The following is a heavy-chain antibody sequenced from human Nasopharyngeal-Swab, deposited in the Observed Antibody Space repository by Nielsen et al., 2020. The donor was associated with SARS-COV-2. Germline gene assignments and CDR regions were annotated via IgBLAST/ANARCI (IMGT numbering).Heavy chain of an antibody. V-gene: IGHV1-69*13. CDR2: IIPIFGTG. Sequence: SVKVSCKASGGAFNNYAINWVRQAPGQGLEWMGGIIPIFGTGKYAQKFQGRVTITADESTSTAYMELSSLRSEDTAVYYCARVVRYCSSTSCYFFDYWGQGTLVTVSS. CDR3: ARVVRYCSSTSCYFFDY. D-gene: IGHD2-2*01. J-gene: IGHJ4*02. CDR1: GGAFNNYA.